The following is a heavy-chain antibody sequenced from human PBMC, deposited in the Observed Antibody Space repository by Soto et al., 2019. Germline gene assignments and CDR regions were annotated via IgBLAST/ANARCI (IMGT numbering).Heavy chain of an antibody. CDR2: IYPIFSTT. J-gene: IGHJ4*02. CDR1: GGTXSIYS. D-gene: IGHD5-12*01. CDR3: ARDHSGYYYLDY. Sequence: GXSXKVSFKLSGGTXSIYSIGLVRQATGQGLEWIGGIYPIFSTTNYAQKFQGRVTITADISTSTAYMELSSLRYDDRAVYYCARDHSGYYYLDYWGQGTLVTVS. V-gene: IGHV1-69*06.